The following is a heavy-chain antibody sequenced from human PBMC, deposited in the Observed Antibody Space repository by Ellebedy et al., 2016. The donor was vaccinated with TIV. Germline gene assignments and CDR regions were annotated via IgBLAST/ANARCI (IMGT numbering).Heavy chain of an antibody. CDR2: IWYDGGNK. D-gene: IGHD2/OR15-2a*01. J-gene: IGHJ6*02. CDR1: GFTFSSYG. CDR3: ARDQTYLGYYGMDV. Sequence: GESLKISCAASGFTFSSYGMHWVRQAPGKGLEWVAVIWYDGGNKYYADSVKGRFTISRDNSRNTLYLQMNSLRSEDTAVYYCARDQTYLGYYGMDVWGQGTTVTVSS. V-gene: IGHV3-33*08.